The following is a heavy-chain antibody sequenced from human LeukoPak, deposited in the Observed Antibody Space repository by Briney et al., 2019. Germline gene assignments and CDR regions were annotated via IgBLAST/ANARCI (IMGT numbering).Heavy chain of an antibody. CDR1: GGTFSSYA. CDR2: IIPIFGTA. Sequence: GASVKVSCKASGGTFSSYAISWVRQAPGQGLEWMGGIIPIFGTANYAQKFQGRVTITADESTSTAYMGLSSLRSEDTAVYYCARGQGQQLLDPFDYWGQGTLVTVSS. J-gene: IGHJ4*02. D-gene: IGHD6-13*01. CDR3: ARGQGQQLLDPFDY. V-gene: IGHV1-69*13.